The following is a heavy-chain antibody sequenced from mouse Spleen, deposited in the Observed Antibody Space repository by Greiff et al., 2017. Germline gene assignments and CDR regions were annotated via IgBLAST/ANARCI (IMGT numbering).Heavy chain of an antibody. CDR3: ASPSYYYGSSSFAY. J-gene: IGHJ3*01. CDR1: GFTFSDYY. Sequence: EVQLVESGGGLVQPGGSLKLSCATSGFTFSDYYMYWVRQTPEKRLEWVAYISNGGGSTYYPDTVKGRFTISRDNAKNTLYLQMSRLKSEDTAMYYCASPSYYYGSSSFAYWGQGTLVTVSA. CDR2: ISNGGGST. D-gene: IGHD1-1*01. V-gene: IGHV5-12*02.